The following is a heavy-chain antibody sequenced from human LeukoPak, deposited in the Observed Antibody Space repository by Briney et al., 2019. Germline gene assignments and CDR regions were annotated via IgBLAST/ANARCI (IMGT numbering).Heavy chain of an antibody. CDR1: GGSISIYY. Sequence: SETLSLTCTVSGGSISIYYWSWIRQPAGKGLEWIGRIYTSGSTNYNPSLKSRVTMSVDTSKNQFSLKLSSVTAADTAVYYCARGYSSSPKLRYFDLWGRGTLVTVSS. J-gene: IGHJ2*01. CDR3: ARGYSSSPKLRYFDL. D-gene: IGHD6-13*01. V-gene: IGHV4-4*07. CDR2: IYTSGST.